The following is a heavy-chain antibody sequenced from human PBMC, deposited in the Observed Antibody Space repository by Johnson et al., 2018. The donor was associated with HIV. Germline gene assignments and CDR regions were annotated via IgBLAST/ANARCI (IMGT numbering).Heavy chain of an antibody. Sequence: EQLVESGGGLVQPGGSLRLSCAASGFTFSSYWMSWVRQAPGKGLEWVANIKQDGSEKYYVDSVKGRFTISRDNAKNSLYLQMNSLRAEDTAVYYCARALLIAARLGAFDIWGQGTMVTVSS. J-gene: IGHJ3*02. D-gene: IGHD6-6*01. V-gene: IGHV3-7*05. CDR2: IKQDGSEK. CDR1: GFTFSSYW. CDR3: ARALLIAARLGAFDI.